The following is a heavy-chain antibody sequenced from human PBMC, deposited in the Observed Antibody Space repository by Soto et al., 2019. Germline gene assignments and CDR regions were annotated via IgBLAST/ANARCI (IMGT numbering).Heavy chain of an antibody. J-gene: IGHJ4*02. V-gene: IGHV1-69*01. CDR1: GGTFSRHA. CDR2: IIPIFGTA. CDR3: ARGWGYDSNDYYYAY. D-gene: IGHD3-22*01. Sequence: QVQLVQSGAEVRKPGSSVKVSCKASGGTFSRHAISWVRQAPGQGLEWMGGIIPIFGTANHAQKFQGRVTIIADESTSTVYIELSSLSSEDKAMYYCARGWGYDSNDYYYAYWGQGTLVIFSS.